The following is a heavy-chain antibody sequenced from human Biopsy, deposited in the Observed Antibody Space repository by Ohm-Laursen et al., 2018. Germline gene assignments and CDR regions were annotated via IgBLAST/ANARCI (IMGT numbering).Heavy chain of an antibody. V-gene: IGHV1-18*01. J-gene: IGHJ4*02. CDR3: AREGTSVTFFGKISDYYFDF. CDR1: GYTFTNYA. CDR2: ISVKTGNT. Sequence: ASVKVSCKASGYTFTNYAINWVRQAPGQGLEWLGWISVKTGNTNYTQKLQGRVTMTTDTSTNTAYMELRSLRSDDTAPYYCAREGTSVTFFGKISDYYFDFWGPGTVVTVSS. D-gene: IGHD3-3*01.